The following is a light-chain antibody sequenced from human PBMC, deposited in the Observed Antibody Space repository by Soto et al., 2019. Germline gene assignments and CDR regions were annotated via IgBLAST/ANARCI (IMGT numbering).Light chain of an antibody. V-gene: IGKV3-20*01. CDR3: QQYGTSLFT. J-gene: IGKJ3*01. CDR1: QSLSSSY. Sequence: DIVLTQSPGTLSLSPGERATLSCRASQSLSSSYLAWYQQKPGQAPRLLIYAASNRATGVPDRFSGSGSGTDFTLTISRLEPEDFAVYFCQQYGTSLFTFGPGTKVEI. CDR2: AAS.